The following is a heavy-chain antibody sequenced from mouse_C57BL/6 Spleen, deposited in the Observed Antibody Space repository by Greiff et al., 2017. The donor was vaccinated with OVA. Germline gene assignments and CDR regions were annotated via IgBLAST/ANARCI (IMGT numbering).Heavy chain of an antibody. CDR1: GYSITSGYY. V-gene: IGHV3-6*01. J-gene: IGHJ1*03. CDR3: ARHYGSSYWYFDV. D-gene: IGHD1-1*01. CDR2: ISYDGSN. Sequence: EVQLQESGPGLVKPSQSLSLTCSVTGYSITSGYYWNWIRQFPGNKLEWMGYISYDGSNNYNPSLKNRISITRDTSKNQFFLKLNSVTTEDTATYYCARHYGSSYWYFDVWGTGTTVTVSS.